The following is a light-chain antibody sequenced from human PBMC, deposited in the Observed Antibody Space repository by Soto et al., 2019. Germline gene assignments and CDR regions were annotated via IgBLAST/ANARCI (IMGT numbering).Light chain of an antibody. V-gene: IGLV2-11*01. CDR3: CSYVGGYSYV. J-gene: IGLJ1*01. CDR1: SSDVGDYNS. Sequence: QSVLTQPRSVSGTPGQSVTVSCIGTSSDVGDYNSVSWYQQHPGKAPKLMIYDVSKRPSGVPDRVSGSKSGNTASLTISGLQAGDEADYSCCSYVGGYSYVFGIGTKVTV. CDR2: DVS.